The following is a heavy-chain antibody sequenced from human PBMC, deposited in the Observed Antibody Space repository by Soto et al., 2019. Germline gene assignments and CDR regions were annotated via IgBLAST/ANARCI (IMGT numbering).Heavy chain of an antibody. D-gene: IGHD6-6*01. J-gene: IGHJ6*02. CDR3: ARGGSSSDNGMDV. CDR1: GFSFSTYS. Sequence: EVQLVESGGGLVQPGGSLRLSCAASGFSFSTYSMNWVRQAPGKGLEWVSYISSRSYTIYYIDSVKCRFTISRDNAKSSLYLQMNSLRDEDTAVYYCARGGSSSDNGMDVWGPGTTVTVSS. V-gene: IGHV3-48*02. CDR2: ISSRSYTI.